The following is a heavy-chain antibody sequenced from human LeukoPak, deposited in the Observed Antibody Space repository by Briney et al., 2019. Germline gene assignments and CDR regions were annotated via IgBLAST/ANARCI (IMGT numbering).Heavy chain of an antibody. CDR2: INSNGSST. D-gene: IGHD5-12*01. J-gene: IGHJ4*02. CDR3: AKGGATICDN. Sequence: GGSLTLSCAASGSTFSNYWMHWVRQAPGKGLVWVSRINSNGSSTNYADSVKGRFTISRDNAKNTLYLQMSSLRAEDTAVYYCAKGGATICDNWGQGTLVTVSS. V-gene: IGHV3-74*01. CDR1: GSTFSNYW.